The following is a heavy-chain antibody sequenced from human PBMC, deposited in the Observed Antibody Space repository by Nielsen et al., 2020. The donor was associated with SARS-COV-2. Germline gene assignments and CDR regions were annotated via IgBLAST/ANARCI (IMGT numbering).Heavy chain of an antibody. CDR2: IWYDGSNK. CDR3: ARDKPEYQLIFSITIFGVVIQGLDI. V-gene: IGHV3-33*01. CDR1: GFTFSSYG. D-gene: IGHD3-3*01. J-gene: IGHJ3*02. Sequence: GESLKISCATSGFTFSSYGMHWVRQAPGKGLEWVAVIWYDGSNKYYADSVKGRFPISRDNSKNTLYLQMNSLRAEDTAVYYCARDKPEYQLIFSITIFGVVIQGLDIWGQGTMVTVSS.